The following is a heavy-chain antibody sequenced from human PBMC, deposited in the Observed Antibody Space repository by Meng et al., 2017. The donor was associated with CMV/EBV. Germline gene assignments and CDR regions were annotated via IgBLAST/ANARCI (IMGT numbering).Heavy chain of an antibody. V-gene: IGHV5-51*01. D-gene: IGHD3/OR15-3a*01. CDR2: IYPGDSDT. Sequence: GESLKISCKGSGYSFTSYWIGWVRQTPGKGLEWMGIIYPGDSDTRYSPSFQGQVTISADKSISTAYLQRSSLKAADTAMYYCASRTRTHAFDIWGQGTMVTVSS. CDR1: GYSFTSYW. J-gene: IGHJ3*02. CDR3: ASRTRTHAFDI.